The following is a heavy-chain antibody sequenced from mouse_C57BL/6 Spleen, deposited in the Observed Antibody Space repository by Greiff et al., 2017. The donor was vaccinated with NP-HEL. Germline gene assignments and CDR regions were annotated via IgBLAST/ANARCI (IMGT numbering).Heavy chain of an antibody. CDR2: ISSGGDYI. CDR1: GFTFSSYA. Sequence: EVQWVESGEGLVKPGGSLKLSCAASGFTFSSYAMSWVRQTPEKRLEWVAYISSGGDYIYYADTVKGRFTISRDNARNTLYLQMSSLKSEDTAMYYCTNYDYDEGGFDYWGQGTTLTVSS. J-gene: IGHJ2*01. V-gene: IGHV5-9-1*02. D-gene: IGHD2-4*01. CDR3: TNYDYDEGGFDY.